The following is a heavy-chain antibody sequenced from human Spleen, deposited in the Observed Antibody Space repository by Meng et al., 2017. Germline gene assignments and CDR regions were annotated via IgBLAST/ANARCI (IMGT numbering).Heavy chain of an antibody. CDR1: GYPFPDYW. J-gene: IGHJ4*02. Sequence: QGEPVGCGAGVKKPGVSVKVSRKASGYPFPDYWLHWVRRAPGQGLEWMGRINPKSGDTHYAQRFQGRVTMTGDTSISTAYMELSGLRSDDTAMYYCARDEDISAAGKLFGDYWGQGTLVTVSS. V-gene: IGHV1-2*06. D-gene: IGHD6-13*01. CDR3: ARDEDISAAGKLFGDY. CDR2: INPKSGDT.